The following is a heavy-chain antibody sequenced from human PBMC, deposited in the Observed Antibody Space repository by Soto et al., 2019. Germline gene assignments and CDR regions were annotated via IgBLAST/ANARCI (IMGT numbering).Heavy chain of an antibody. CDR3: VRLIGMTTATTDRGFDT. D-gene: IGHD4-17*01. V-gene: IGHV4-39*01. CDR1: GGSISSSSYY. J-gene: IGHJ5*02. Sequence: SETLSLTCTVSGGSISSSSYYWGWIRQPPGKGLEWIGSIDYSGSTYYNPSLKSRVTISVDTSKNQFSLKLSSVTAADTAVYYCVRLIGMTTATTDRGFDTWGQGTLVTVSS. CDR2: IDYSGST.